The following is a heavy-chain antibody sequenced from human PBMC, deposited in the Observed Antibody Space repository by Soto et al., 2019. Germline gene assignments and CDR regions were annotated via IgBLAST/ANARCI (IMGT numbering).Heavy chain of an antibody. V-gene: IGHV4-30-2*01. Sequence: SETLSLTCAVSGGSISSGGYSWSWIRQPPGKGLEWIGYIDHSGSTYYNPSLKSRVTISVDRSKNQFSLKLSSVTAADTAVYYCARAESRGDYYYGMDVWGQGTTVTVSS. CDR2: IDHSGST. CDR3: ARAESRGDYYYGMDV. CDR1: GGSISSGGYS. J-gene: IGHJ6*02. D-gene: IGHD2-2*01.